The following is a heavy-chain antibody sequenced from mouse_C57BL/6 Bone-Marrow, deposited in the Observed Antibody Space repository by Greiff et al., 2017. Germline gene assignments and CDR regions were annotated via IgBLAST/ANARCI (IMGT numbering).Heavy chain of an antibody. CDR2: IDPETGGT. CDR1: GYTFTDYE. J-gene: IGHJ3*01. V-gene: IGHV1-15*01. CDR3: ARAPYYNGNYEGAY. Sequence: QVHVKQSGAELVRPGASVTLSCKASGYTFTDYEMHWVKQTPVHGLEWIGAIDPETGGTAYNQKFKGKAILTADKSSSTAYMELRSLTSEDSAVYYCARAPYYNGNYEGAYWGQGTLVTVSA. D-gene: IGHD2-1*01.